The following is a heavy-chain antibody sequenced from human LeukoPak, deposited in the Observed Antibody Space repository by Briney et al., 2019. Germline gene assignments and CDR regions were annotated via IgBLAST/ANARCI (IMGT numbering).Heavy chain of an antibody. V-gene: IGHV3-23*01. CDR3: AKDRLAFGGVIAPDY. D-gene: IGHD3-16*02. Sequence: GGSLRLSCAASGFTLSSYAMSWVRQAPGKGLEWVSAISGSGGSTYYADSVKGRFTISRDNSKNTLYLQMNSLRAEDTAVYYCAKDRLAFGGVIAPDYWGQGTLVTVSS. CDR1: GFTLSSYA. J-gene: IGHJ4*02. CDR2: ISGSGGST.